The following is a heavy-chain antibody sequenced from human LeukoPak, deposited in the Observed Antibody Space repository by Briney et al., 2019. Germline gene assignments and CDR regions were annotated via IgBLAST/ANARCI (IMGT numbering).Heavy chain of an antibody. Sequence: GGSLRLSCAASGFTVSSNYMSWVRQAPGKGLEWVSVIYSGGSTYYADSVKGRFTISRDNSKNTLYLQMNSLRAEDTAVYYCASFGYCSSTSCYTRRLGWFDPWGQGTLVTVSS. V-gene: IGHV3-53*01. J-gene: IGHJ5*02. CDR1: GFTVSSNY. D-gene: IGHD2-2*02. CDR2: IYSGGST. CDR3: ASFGYCSSTSCYTRRLGWFDP.